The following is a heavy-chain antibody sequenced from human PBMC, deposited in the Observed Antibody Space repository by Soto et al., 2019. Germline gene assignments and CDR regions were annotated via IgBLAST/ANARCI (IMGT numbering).Heavy chain of an antibody. D-gene: IGHD3-10*01. CDR3: ARVPPWGNSAGDYYIQHYDS. J-gene: IGHJ4*02. CDR2: INGGSGNT. Sequence: ASVKVSCKSSGFTFTSYAIHWLRQAPGQRPQWMGWINGGSGNTKYSQDFQGRVTFTRDTFATTAYLELSSLRSEDTAVYYCARVPPWGNSAGDYYIQHYDSWCQRTTVTVYS. V-gene: IGHV1-3*01. CDR1: GFTFTSYA.